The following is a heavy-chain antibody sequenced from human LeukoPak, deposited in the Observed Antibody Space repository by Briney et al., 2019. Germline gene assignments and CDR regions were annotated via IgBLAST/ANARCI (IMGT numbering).Heavy chain of an antibody. Sequence: SQTLSLTCAISEDSFSSNSAAWNWIRQSPSRGLEWLGRTYYRSKWYNDYAVSVKSRITINPDTSKNQFSLQLNSVTPEGTAVYYCAREGGSQGSWYEWGQGTLVTVSS. CDR3: AREGGSQGSWYE. J-gene: IGHJ4*02. V-gene: IGHV6-1*01. D-gene: IGHD6-13*01. CDR1: EDSFSSNSAA. CDR2: TYYRSKWYN.